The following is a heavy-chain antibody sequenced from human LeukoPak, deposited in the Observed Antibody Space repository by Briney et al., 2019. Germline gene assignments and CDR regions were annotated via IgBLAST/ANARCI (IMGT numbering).Heavy chain of an antibody. V-gene: IGHV1-69*01. D-gene: IGHD3-3*01. Sequence: SVKVSCKASGGTFSSYAISWVRQAPGQGLEWMGGIIPIFGTANYAQKFQGRVTITADESTSTAYMELSSLRSEDTAVYYCARDLPDFWSGYYTYYYYGMDVWGQGTTVTVSS. CDR1: GGTFSSYA. CDR3: ARDLPDFWSGYYTYYYYGMDV. CDR2: IIPIFGTA. J-gene: IGHJ6*02.